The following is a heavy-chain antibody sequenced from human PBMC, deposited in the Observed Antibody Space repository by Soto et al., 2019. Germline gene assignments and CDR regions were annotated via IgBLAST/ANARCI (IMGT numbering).Heavy chain of an antibody. V-gene: IGHV3-7*01. Sequence: EVQLVESGGGLVQPGGSLRLSCAASGFTFSSYPMSWVRQVPGTGLEWVANIKQDGSERYYVDSVKGRFTISRDNANNALYRQMNSLRAEDTAVYYCATRAWLEAWGQGTLVTVSS. CDR3: ATRAWLEA. CDR2: IKQDGSER. CDR1: GFTFSSYP. D-gene: IGHD6-19*01. J-gene: IGHJ5*02.